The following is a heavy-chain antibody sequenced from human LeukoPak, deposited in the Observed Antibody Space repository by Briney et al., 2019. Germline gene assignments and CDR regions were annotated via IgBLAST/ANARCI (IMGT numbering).Heavy chain of an antibody. CDR3: ARHSVRLHTFSAFDI. Sequence: PSETLSLTCTVSSGSITSYYWSWIRQPPGKGLEYIGHIYYTGTTDYSPSLKSRVTISVDTSKSQFSLKVTSVTAADTAVYFCARHSVRLHTFSAFDIWGQGTMVTVSS. V-gene: IGHV4-59*08. J-gene: IGHJ3*02. CDR2: IYYTGTT. D-gene: IGHD4-11*01. CDR1: SGSITSYY.